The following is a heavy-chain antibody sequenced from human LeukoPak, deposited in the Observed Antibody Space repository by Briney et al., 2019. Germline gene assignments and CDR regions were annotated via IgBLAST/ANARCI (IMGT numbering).Heavy chain of an antibody. Sequence: PPETLSLTCTVPGGSISGYYWSWIRQPPGKELEWIGYIYYSGRTNYNPSLKSRVTISVDTSKNQFSLQLSSVTAPDPAVYYCTRGTVTTCYFDYWGQGTLVTVSS. J-gene: IGHJ4*02. V-gene: IGHV4-59*01. CDR3: TRGTVTTCYFDY. D-gene: IGHD4-17*01. CDR2: IYYSGRT. CDR1: GGSISGYY.